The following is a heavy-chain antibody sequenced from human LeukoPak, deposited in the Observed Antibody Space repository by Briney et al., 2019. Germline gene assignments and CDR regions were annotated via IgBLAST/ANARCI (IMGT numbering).Heavy chain of an antibody. J-gene: IGHJ4*02. D-gene: IGHD1-1*01. Sequence: APVKVSCKASGYTFTGYYMHWVRQAPGQGLEWMGWINPNSGSTNYTQKFQGRVSMTRDTSISTAYMDLSSLRSDDTAVYYCARFSSDNSLDYWGQGTLVTVSS. CDR3: ARFSSDNSLDY. CDR1: GYTFTGYY. CDR2: INPNSGST. V-gene: IGHV1-2*02.